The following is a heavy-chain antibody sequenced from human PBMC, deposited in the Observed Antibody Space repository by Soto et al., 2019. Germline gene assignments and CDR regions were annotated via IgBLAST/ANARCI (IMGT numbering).Heavy chain of an antibody. V-gene: IGHV5-51*01. D-gene: IGHD3-3*01. CDR2: IYPGDSDT. Sequence: GESLKISCKGSGYSFTSYWIGWVRQMPGKGLEWMGIIYPGDSDTRYSPSFQGQVTISRDNSKNTLYLQMNSLRAEDTAVYYCAKDFWSVYYILPNYYYYYYMDVWGKGTTVTVSS. J-gene: IGHJ6*03. CDR3: AKDFWSVYYILPNYYYYYYMDV. CDR1: GYSFTSYW.